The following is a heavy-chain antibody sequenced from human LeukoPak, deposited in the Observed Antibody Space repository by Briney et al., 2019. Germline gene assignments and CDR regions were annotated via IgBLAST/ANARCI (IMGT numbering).Heavy chain of an antibody. V-gene: IGHV4-59*01. CDR1: GGSINNLF. CDR2: SSYSGGT. D-gene: IGHD3-16*01. CDR3: AREGPLGKYYDY. Sequence: SETLSLTWTVSGGSINNLFWTWIRQPPGKGLEWIGYSSYSGGTTYNPSLKSRVTISIDTSKNQFSLNLNSVTAADTAVYYCAREGPLGKYYDYWGTGTLVTVSS. J-gene: IGHJ4*02.